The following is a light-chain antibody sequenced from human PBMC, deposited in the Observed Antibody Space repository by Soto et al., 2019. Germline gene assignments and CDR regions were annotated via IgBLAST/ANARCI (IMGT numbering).Light chain of an antibody. J-gene: IGKJ1*01. CDR2: AAS. CDR3: QQYYSFPWT. Sequence: DNQFTQSPPFLSASVGERVTIPCRASQGINNYLTWYQQKPGKAPELLIYAASTLQSGVPSRFSGSGSGTDFTLTISCLQSEDFATYYCQQYYSFPWTFGQGTIVDIK. V-gene: IGKV1-9*01. CDR1: QGINNY.